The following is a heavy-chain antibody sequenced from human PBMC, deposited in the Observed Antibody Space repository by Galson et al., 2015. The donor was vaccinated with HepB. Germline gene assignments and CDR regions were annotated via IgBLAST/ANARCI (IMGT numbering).Heavy chain of an antibody. CDR3: AKGDARGSAARYCGKDV. D-gene: IGHD2-15*01. J-gene: IGHJ6*02. V-gene: IGHV3-23*01. CDR1: GFTFSNYA. CDR2: ISAGGDTT. Sequence: SQRLSCAASGFTFSNYAMTWVRQAPGKGLEWVSRISAGGDTTYYADSLKGRFTISRDNAKKTLSLQTNSLRAEDTAVYYCAKGDARGSAARYCGKDVWGQGTTVTVSS.